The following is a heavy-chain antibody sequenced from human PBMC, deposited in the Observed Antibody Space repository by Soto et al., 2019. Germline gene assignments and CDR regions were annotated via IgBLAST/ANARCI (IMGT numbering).Heavy chain of an antibody. D-gene: IGHD1-26*01. V-gene: IGHV3-74*01. CDR2: VDGEGSGT. J-gene: IGHJ4*02. CDR1: GFTFTNYW. CDR3: GSVFEH. Sequence: EVQLVESGGGLVQPGGSLRLSCAASGFTFTNYWMHWVRQAPGKGLQWVARVDGEGSGTSYADSVKGRFTISRDNAKNTLYLQMNSLRADDTAVYYCGSVFEHWGWGTLVTVSS.